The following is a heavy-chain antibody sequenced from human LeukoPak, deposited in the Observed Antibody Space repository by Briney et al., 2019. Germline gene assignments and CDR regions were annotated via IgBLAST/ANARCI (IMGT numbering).Heavy chain of an antibody. D-gene: IGHD2-15*01. Sequence: GGSLRLSCAASGFTFSGYTIHWVRQAPGKGLEWVAVISFDGSNEYYADSVKGRFTISRDNAKNALYLQMNSLRAEDTAVYYCARIAWDAFDIWGQGTMVTVSS. V-gene: IGHV3-30-3*01. CDR1: GFTFSGYT. CDR3: ARIAWDAFDI. CDR2: ISFDGSNE. J-gene: IGHJ3*02.